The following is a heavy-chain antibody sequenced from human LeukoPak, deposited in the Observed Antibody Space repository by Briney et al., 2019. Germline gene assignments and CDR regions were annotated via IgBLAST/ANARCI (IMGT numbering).Heavy chain of an antibody. V-gene: IGHV5-51*01. CDR1: GYSFNTYW. Sequence: GESLKISCQGSGYSFNTYWIGRVGPMPGKGREWMGFIYPGDSDTRYSASFQGQVTTSADRSISTAYLQWSGLEPSHTTMYFCARRANWGTAFDYWGQGTLVIVSS. D-gene: IGHD7-27*01. CDR3: ARRANWGTAFDY. CDR2: IYPGDSDT. J-gene: IGHJ4*02.